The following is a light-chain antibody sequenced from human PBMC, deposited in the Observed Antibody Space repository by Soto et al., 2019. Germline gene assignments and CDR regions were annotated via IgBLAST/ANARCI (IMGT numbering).Light chain of an antibody. Sequence: QSALTQPASVSGSPGQSITLSCTGTSSDVGGYNYVSWYQQHPGKAPKLMIYEVTSRASGVSHRFSGSKSGNTASLTISGLQAEDEAEYYCNSYTSASFYVFGTGTKLTVL. V-gene: IGLV2-14*01. CDR2: EVT. CDR1: SSDVGGYNY. CDR3: NSYTSASFYV. J-gene: IGLJ1*01.